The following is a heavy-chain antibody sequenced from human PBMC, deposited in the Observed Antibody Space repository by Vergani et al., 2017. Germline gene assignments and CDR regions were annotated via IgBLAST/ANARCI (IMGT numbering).Heavy chain of an antibody. J-gene: IGHJ5*02. CDR2: IYYSGST. CDR1: AGSISSSSYY. Sequence: QLQLQESGPGLVKPSETLSLTCTVSAGSISSSSYYWGWIRQPPGKGLEWIGSIYYSGSTYYNPSLKSRVTISVDTSKNQFSLKLSSVTAADTAVYYCAREFSITIFGVVIRSWFDPWGQGTLVTVSS. D-gene: IGHD3-3*01. V-gene: IGHV4-39*07. CDR3: AREFSITIFGVVIRSWFDP.